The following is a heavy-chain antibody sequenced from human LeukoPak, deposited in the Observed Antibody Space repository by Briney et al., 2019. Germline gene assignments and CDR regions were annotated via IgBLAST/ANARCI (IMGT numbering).Heavy chain of an antibody. CDR3: ARHVLPRYSSSSRGGWFDP. V-gene: IGHV4-34*01. CDR1: GGSFSGYY. D-gene: IGHD6-6*01. CDR2: INHSGST. Sequence: SETLSLTCAVYGGSFSGYYWSWIRQPPGKGLEWIGEINHSGSTNYNPSLKSRVTISVDTSKNQFSLKLSSVTAADTAAYYCARHVLPRYSSSSRGGWFDPWGQGTLVTVSS. J-gene: IGHJ5*02.